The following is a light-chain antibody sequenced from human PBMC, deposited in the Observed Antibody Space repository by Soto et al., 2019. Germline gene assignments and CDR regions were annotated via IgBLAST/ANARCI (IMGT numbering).Light chain of an antibody. CDR2: AAS. CDR3: PQHNSYPPWT. V-gene: IGKV1-9*01. CDR1: QGISSY. Sequence: DIQLTQSPSFLSASVGDRVTITCRASQGISSYLAWYQQKPGKAPKLLIYAASTLQSGVPSRFSGSGSGTEFTLTISSLQPKDFPTYYCPQHNSYPPWTFGHGTKVDIK. J-gene: IGKJ1*01.